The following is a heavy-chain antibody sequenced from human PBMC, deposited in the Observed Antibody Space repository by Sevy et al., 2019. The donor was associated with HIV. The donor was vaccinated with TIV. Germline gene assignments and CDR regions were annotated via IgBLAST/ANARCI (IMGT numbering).Heavy chain of an antibody. V-gene: IGHV4-31*03. D-gene: IGHD4-4*01. CDR3: AREVDVPTDSDAFDI. Sequence: SETLSLTCTVSGDSISSVNYFWSCIRQHPGKGLEWVGYIYYTGRTFYNPSLESRVKISRDTSRNQFSLNLSSVTAADTAVYYCAREVDVPTDSDAFDIWGQGTMVTVSS. J-gene: IGHJ3*02. CDR2: IYYTGRT. CDR1: GDSISSVNYF.